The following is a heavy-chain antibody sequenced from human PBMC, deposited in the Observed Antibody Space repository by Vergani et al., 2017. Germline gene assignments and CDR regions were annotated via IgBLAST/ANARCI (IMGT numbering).Heavy chain of an antibody. Sequence: EVQLVQSGAAVKKPGESLKISCKGSGYSFTSYWIGWVRQMPGKGLEWMGIIYPGDSDTRYSPSFQGQVTISADKSISTAYLQWSSLKASDTAMYYCASGRRGSHRGWSAFDIWGQGTMVTVSS. CDR1: GYSFTSYW. CDR2: IYPGDSDT. J-gene: IGHJ3*02. CDR3: ASGRRGSHRGWSAFDI. D-gene: IGHD6-19*01. V-gene: IGHV5-51*01.